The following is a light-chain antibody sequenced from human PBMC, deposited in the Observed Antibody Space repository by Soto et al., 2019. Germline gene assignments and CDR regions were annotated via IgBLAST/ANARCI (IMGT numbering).Light chain of an antibody. CDR1: SSDFGNYNL. V-gene: IGLV2-23*02. Sequence: QSVLTQPASVSGSPGQSITISCTGTSSDFGNYNLVSWYQQHPGKVPKLILFEVNKRPSGVSGRFSGSKSGNTASLTISGLQPADEADYYCATWDLTLSAGVLFGGGTKLTVL. CDR3: ATWDLTLSAGVL. CDR2: EVN. J-gene: IGLJ2*01.